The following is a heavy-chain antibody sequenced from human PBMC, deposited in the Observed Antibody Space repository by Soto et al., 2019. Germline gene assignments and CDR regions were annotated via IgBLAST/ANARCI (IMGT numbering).Heavy chain of an antibody. J-gene: IGHJ6*02. V-gene: IGHV1-18*04. CDR2: ISAYNGNT. Sequence: GASVKVSCKASGYTFTSYGISWVRQAPGQGLEWMGWISAYNGNTNYAQKLQGRVTMTTDTSTSTAYMELRSLRSDDTAVYYCARIPKGYGSGDYYYGMDVWGQGTTVTVSS. CDR3: ARIPKGYGSGDYYYGMDV. CDR1: GYTFTSYG. D-gene: IGHD3-10*01.